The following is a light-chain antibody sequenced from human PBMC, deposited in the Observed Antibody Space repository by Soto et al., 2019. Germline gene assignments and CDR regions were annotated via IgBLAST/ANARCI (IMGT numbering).Light chain of an antibody. Sequence: SALTQPPSVSGSPGQSITISCTGTGSDVGGYNYVSWYQQHPGKAPKLMIYDVSNRPSGVANRFSGSKSGNTASLTISGLQAEDEDDYYCSSYTSSSTLYVFGTGTKLTVL. J-gene: IGLJ1*01. CDR1: GSDVGGYNY. V-gene: IGLV2-14*01. CDR2: DVS. CDR3: SSYTSSSTLYV.